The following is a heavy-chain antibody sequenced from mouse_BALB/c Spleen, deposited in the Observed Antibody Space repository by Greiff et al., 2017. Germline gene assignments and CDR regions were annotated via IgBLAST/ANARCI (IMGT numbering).Heavy chain of an antibody. CDR1: GFTFSSYG. CDR3: ARDPYGSSDY. D-gene: IGHD2-2*01. Sequence: EVQGVESGGGIVQPGGSLKLSCAASGFTFSSYGMSWVRQTPDKRLELVATINSNGGSTYYPDSVKGRFTISRDNAKNTLYLQMSSLKSEDTAMYYCARDPYGSSDYWGQGTTLTVSS. J-gene: IGHJ2*01. CDR2: INSNGGST. V-gene: IGHV5-6-3*01.